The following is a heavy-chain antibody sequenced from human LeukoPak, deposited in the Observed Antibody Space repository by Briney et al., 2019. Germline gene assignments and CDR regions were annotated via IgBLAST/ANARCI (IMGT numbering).Heavy chain of an antibody. CDR2: LLPIFGRA. Sequence: SVKLSFKAAGSTFSSYAISRERQAPGQGLEWMGGLLPIFGRANYAQKFQGRVTITTDESTSTAYMELSSLRSEDTAVSYCSNYVGFGELFYWGQGNLVTASS. CDR3: SNYVGFGELFY. CDR1: GSTFSSYA. D-gene: IGHD3-10*01. J-gene: IGHJ4*02. V-gene: IGHV1-69*05.